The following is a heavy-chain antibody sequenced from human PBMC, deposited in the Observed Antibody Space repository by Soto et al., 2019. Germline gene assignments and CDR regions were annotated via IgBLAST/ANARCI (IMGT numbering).Heavy chain of an antibody. CDR3: ARTFYFDRSGMDV. CDR2: ISYDGNDK. D-gene: IGHD3-22*01. Sequence: PGGSLRLSCEASEFTFSSYVMHWVRQAPGKGLEWVAVISYDGNDKYYAESVEGRFTLSRDNSKNTLYLQMNSLRAEDTAVYYCARTFYFDRSGMDVWGQGTKVTV. J-gene: IGHJ6*02. V-gene: IGHV3-30-3*01. CDR1: EFTFSSYV.